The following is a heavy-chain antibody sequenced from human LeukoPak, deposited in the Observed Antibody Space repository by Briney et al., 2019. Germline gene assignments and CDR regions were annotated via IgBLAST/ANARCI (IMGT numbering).Heavy chain of an antibody. J-gene: IGHJ4*02. D-gene: IGHD3-16*02. CDR2: IYYSGST. Sequence: SETLSLTCTVSGGSISSYYWSWIRQPPGKGLEWIGYIYYSGSTNYNPSLKSRVTISVDTSKNQFSLKLSSVTAADTAVYYCARPRWTLGELSFLDFDYWGQGTLVTVSS. CDR1: GGSISSYY. CDR3: ARPRWTLGELSFLDFDY. V-gene: IGHV4-59*01.